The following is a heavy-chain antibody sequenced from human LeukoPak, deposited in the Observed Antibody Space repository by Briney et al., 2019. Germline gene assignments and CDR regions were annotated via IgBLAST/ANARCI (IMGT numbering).Heavy chain of an antibody. J-gene: IGHJ6*03. D-gene: IGHD1-7*01. CDR1: GGTFSSYA. Sequence: SVKVSCKASGGTFSSYAIGWVRQAPGQGLEWMGRIIPIFGTANYAQKFQGRVTITTDESTSTAYMELSSLRSEDTAVYYCAREARITGTTSYYYYMDVWGKGTTVTVSS. V-gene: IGHV1-69*05. CDR2: IIPIFGTA. CDR3: AREARITGTTSYYYYMDV.